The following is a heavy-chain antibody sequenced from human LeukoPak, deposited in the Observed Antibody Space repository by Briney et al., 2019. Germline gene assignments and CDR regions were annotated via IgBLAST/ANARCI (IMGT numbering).Heavy chain of an antibody. CDR3: ASHQWELLTSYFDY. D-gene: IGHD1-26*01. CDR2: ISSSGSTI. Sequence: GGSLRLSCAASGFTFSDYYMSWIRQAPGKGLEWVSYISSSGSTIYYADSVKGRFTISRDNAKNSLYLQMNSLRAEDTAVYYCASHQWELLTSYFDYWGQGTLVTVSS. J-gene: IGHJ4*02. CDR1: GFTFSDYY. V-gene: IGHV3-11*04.